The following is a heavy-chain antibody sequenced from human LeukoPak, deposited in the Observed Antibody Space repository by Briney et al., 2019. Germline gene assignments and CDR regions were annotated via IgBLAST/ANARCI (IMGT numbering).Heavy chain of an antibody. V-gene: IGHV4-4*07. CDR3: ASSGGSCLGGGDYYFDY. Sequence: SETLSLTCNVSGVSISSYYWSWIRQPAGKGLEWIGRIHTSGSTNYNPSLKSRVTMSVDTSKNQFSLKLSSVTAADTAVYYCASSGGSCLGGGDYYFDYWGQGTLVTVSS. J-gene: IGHJ4*02. CDR1: GVSISSYY. CDR2: IHTSGST. D-gene: IGHD2-15*01.